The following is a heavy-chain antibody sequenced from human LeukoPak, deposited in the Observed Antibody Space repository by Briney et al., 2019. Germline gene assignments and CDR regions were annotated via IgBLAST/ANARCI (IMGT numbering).Heavy chain of an antibody. Sequence: ASVKVSCKASGYTFPANYMHWMRQAPGQGLEWMGWINPNSGGSNCAQKFQGRVTMTRETSISTAYMELSRLSSDDTAVYYCARVQVSDDNWGFFDYWGQGTLVTVSS. CDR2: INPNSGGS. CDR1: GYTFPANY. V-gene: IGHV1-2*02. CDR3: ARVQVSDDNWGFFDY. J-gene: IGHJ4*02. D-gene: IGHD1-1*01.